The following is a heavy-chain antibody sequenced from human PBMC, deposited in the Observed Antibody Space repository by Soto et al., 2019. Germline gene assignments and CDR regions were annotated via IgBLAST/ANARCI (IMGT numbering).Heavy chain of an antibody. J-gene: IGHJ5*02. D-gene: IGHD6-13*01. V-gene: IGHV1-18*01. CDR1: GYTFTSYG. Sequence: QVQLVQSGAEVKKPGASVKVSCKASGYTFTSYGISWVRQAPGQGLEWMGWISAYNGNTNYAQKLQGRVTMTTDTSTSTDYMELRSLRSDDPAVYYGARDISIAAAGTNWFDPWGQGTLVTVSS. CDR2: ISAYNGNT. CDR3: ARDISIAAAGTNWFDP.